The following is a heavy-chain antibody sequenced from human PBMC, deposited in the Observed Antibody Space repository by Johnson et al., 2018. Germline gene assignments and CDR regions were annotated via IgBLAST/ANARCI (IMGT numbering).Heavy chain of an antibody. D-gene: IGHD6-6*01. CDR3: AKDDSSACYGIDV. Sequence: VQLQESGGGLVQXGGSLRLXCAASGFTFDDYAMHWVRQAPGTGLEWVSVISWNSVSIGYADSVKGRFTISRDNAKNSLYLQKNSLRAEDTALYYFAKDDSSACYGIDVWGQGTTVTVSS. V-gene: IGHV3-9*01. J-gene: IGHJ6*02. CDR1: GFTFDDYA. CDR2: ISWNSVSI.